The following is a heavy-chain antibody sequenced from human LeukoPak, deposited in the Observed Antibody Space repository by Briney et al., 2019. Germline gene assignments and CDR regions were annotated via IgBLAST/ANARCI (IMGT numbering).Heavy chain of an antibody. CDR2: SNPNSGGT. J-gene: IGHJ3*02. V-gene: IGHV1-2*02. Sequence: GASVKVSCKASGYTFTGYYMHWVRQAPGQGLEWMGWSNPNSGGTNYAQKFQGRVTMTRDTSISTAYMELSRLRSDDTAVYYCARDYYDSSGYYPDAFDIWGQGTMVTVSS. D-gene: IGHD3-22*01. CDR1: GYTFTGYY. CDR3: ARDYYDSSGYYPDAFDI.